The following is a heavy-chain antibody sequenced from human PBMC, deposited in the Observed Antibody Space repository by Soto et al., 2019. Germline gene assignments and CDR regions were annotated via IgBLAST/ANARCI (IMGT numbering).Heavy chain of an antibody. J-gene: IGHJ4*02. CDR2: INHSGST. V-gene: IGHV4-34*01. CDR3: ARGPSYYYDSSGYYYRHCIDY. CDR1: GGSSSGYY. Sequence: PSETLSLTCAVYGGSSSGYYWSWIRQPPGKGLELIGEINHSGSTNYNPSLKSRVTISVDTSKNQFSRKLSSVTSADTAVYYCARGPSYYYDSSGYYYRHCIDYSGQGTLVTVSS. D-gene: IGHD3-22*01.